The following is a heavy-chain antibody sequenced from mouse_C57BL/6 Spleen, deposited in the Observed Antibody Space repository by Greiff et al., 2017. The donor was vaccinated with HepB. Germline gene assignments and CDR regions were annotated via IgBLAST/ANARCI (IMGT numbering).Heavy chain of an antibody. D-gene: IGHD1-1*01. J-gene: IGHJ2*01. CDR2: IYPSDSET. CDR3: ARESYGSRGLDY. V-gene: IGHV1-61*01. CDR1: GYTFTSYW. Sequence: QVQLKQPGAELVRPGSSVKLSCKASGYTFTSYWMDWVKQRPGQGLEWIGNIYPSDSETHYNQKFKDKATLTVDKSSSTAYMQLSSLTSEDSAVYYCARESYGSRGLDYWGQGTTLTVSS.